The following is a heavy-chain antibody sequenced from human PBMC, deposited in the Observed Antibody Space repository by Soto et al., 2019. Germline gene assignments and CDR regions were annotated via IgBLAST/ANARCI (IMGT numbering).Heavy chain of an antibody. V-gene: IGHV3-33*01. CDR2: IWYDGSNK. CDR3: ARQVTYGSGSYSFDY. D-gene: IGHD3-10*01. CDR1: GFTFSSYG. J-gene: IGHJ4*02. Sequence: QVQLVESGGGVVQSGRSLRLSCAASGFTFSSYGMHWVRQAPGKGLEWVAVIWYDGSNKYYANSVKGRFTISRYNSKNMLNLQMNSLRAEDTAVYYCARQVTYGSGSYSFDYWGQGTLVTVSS.